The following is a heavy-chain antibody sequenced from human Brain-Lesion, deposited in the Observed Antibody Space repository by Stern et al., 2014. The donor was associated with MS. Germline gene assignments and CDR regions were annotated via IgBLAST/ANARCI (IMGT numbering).Heavy chain of an antibody. V-gene: IGHV5-51*03. CDR3: ARSPATPSGYDRFDY. CDR1: GYLFDDYW. J-gene: IGHJ4*02. D-gene: IGHD5-12*01. Sequence: VQLVESGAEVKKPGESLKISCEASGYLFDDYWIGWVRQMSGRGLELVAIIFPRDSNTRYSPSVQGQVTISADKSITTASLQRSSRKASDPAMYYCARSPATPSGYDRFDYWGQGALVTVSS. CDR2: IFPRDSNT.